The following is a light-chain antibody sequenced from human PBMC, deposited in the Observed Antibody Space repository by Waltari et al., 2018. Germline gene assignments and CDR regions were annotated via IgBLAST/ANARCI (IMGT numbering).Light chain of an antibody. CDR3: SSYTTTSTLLVV. CDR1: SSDIGSYNY. Sequence: QSALTHPASVSGSPGQSITISCTGTSSDIGSYNYVSWYHHHPGKAPNLMIFDVNNRPSGVSVRLSGSKAGNTASLTISGLQAEDEADYYCSSYTTTSTLLVVFGGGTKLTVL. J-gene: IGLJ2*01. V-gene: IGLV2-14*03. CDR2: DVN.